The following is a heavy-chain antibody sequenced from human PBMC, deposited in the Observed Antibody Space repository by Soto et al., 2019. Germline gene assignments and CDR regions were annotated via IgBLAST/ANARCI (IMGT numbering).Heavy chain of an antibody. CDR3: ARGPYCGDECYFAY. CDR1: GVSITPYY. CDR2: ISHTGTT. D-gene: IGHD2-21*01. J-gene: IGHJ4*02. Sequence: SETLSLTCTVFGVSITPYYWSWIRQPAGKGLEWIGRISHTGTTNSNPSLEGRVTMSVDPSKNQISLRLSSATAADTATYYCARGPYCGDECYFAYWGQGALVTVSS. V-gene: IGHV4-4*07.